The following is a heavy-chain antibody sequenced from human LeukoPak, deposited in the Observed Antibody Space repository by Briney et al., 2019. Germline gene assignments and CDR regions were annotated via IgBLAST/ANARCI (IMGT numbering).Heavy chain of an antibody. Sequence: GGSLRLSCAASGFSFTNAWMTWVRQAPGKGLEWVGRIKSYNVGGTTDSAAPVKGRFTISRDDSKNTLYLQMNSLKTEDTAIYYCCTPGYGSGWSHPEIWGQGTTVTVSS. D-gene: IGHD6-19*01. J-gene: IGHJ3*02. CDR3: CTPGYGSGWSHPEI. CDR2: IKSYNVGGTT. V-gene: IGHV3-15*01. CDR1: GFSFTNAW.